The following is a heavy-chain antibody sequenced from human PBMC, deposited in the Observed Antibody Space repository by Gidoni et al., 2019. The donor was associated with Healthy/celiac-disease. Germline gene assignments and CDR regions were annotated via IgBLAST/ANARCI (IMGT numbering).Heavy chain of an antibody. V-gene: IGHV1-69*01. CDR1: GGTFSSYA. CDR3: ARTPGTTGTTEIGVWGRDYYYGMDV. D-gene: IGHD1-1*01. J-gene: IGHJ6*02. CDR2: IIPIFGTA. Sequence: QVQLVQSGAEVKKPESSVKVSCKASGGTFSSYAISWVRQAPGQGLEWMGGIIPIFGTANYAQKFQVRVTITADEPTSTAYMELSSLRSEDTAVYYCARTPGTTGTTEIGVWGRDYYYGMDVWGQGTTVTVSS.